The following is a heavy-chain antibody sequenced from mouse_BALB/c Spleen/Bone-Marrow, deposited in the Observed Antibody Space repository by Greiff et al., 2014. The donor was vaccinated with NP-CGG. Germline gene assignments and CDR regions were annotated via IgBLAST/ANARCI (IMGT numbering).Heavy chain of an antibody. V-gene: IGHV1-54*01. Sequence: VQLQQSGAEVVRPGTSVKVSCKASGYDFTSYLIEWIKQRPGQGLEWIGVINPGSGGSNYNEKFTGKATLTVDKSSSTAYMQLSSLTSDDSAVYFCAGNANWLSTYWGQGTLVTVSA. CDR3: AGNANWLSTY. CDR1: GYDFTSYL. J-gene: IGHJ3*01. D-gene: IGHD4-1*01. CDR2: INPGSGGS.